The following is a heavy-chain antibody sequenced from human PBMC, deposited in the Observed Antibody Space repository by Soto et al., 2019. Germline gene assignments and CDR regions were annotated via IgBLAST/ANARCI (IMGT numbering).Heavy chain of an antibody. CDR3: ARSVSFRYQLLKRGMDV. J-gene: IGHJ6*02. CDR2: INPNSGGT. CDR1: GYTFTGYY. Sequence: GASVKVSCKASGYTFTGYYMHWVRQAPGQGLEWMGWINPNSGGTNYAQKFQGSVTMTRDTSISTAYMDLSSLRSEDTAVYYCARSVSFRYQLLKRGMDVWGQGTTVTVSS. D-gene: IGHD2-2*01. V-gene: IGHV1-2*02.